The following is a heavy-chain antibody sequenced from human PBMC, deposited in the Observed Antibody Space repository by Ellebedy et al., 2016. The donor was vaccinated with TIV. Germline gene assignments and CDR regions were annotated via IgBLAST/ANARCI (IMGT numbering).Heavy chain of an antibody. D-gene: IGHD2-2*01. V-gene: IGHV3-74*01. CDR2: INGDGSST. CDR1: GFSFSSYW. CDR3: ATGGYSTSQYAVGGDY. J-gene: IGHJ4*02. Sequence: PGGSLRLSCAASGFSFSSYWMHWVRQVPGKGPVWVSRINGDGSSTTYVDSVKGRFTVSRDNAKNTLSLQMISLRAEDTGVYYCATGGYSTSQYAVGGDYWGQGTPVTVSS.